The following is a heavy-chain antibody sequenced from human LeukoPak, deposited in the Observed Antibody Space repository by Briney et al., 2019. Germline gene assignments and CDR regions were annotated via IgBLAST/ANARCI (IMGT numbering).Heavy chain of an antibody. D-gene: IGHD3-10*01. CDR2: VDPEDGET. J-gene: IGHJ4*02. Sequence: AAVNISCKASGYRFIDYYIYWVQQAPGKGLELMGRVDPEDGETVYAEKFKDRLTMTADTSTNTAYMELTSLRSADTAVYYCVTDTQVAPGDIIMFRDYWGQGALVTVSS. CDR3: VTDTQVAPGDIIMFRDY. CDR1: GYRFIDYY. V-gene: IGHV1-69-2*01.